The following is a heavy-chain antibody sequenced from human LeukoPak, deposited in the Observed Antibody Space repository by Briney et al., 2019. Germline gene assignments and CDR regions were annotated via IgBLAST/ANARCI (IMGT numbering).Heavy chain of an antibody. CDR3: ARDFVAVIAAAPEPWFDP. Sequence: ASLKVSCKASGYTFTGHYMHWVRQAPGQGLEWMGWVSPNSGGTGYAQKFQGRVTITRDTSISTVYMELSRLRSDDTAVYYCARDFVAVIAAAPEPWFDPWGQGTLVTVSS. J-gene: IGHJ5*02. CDR2: VSPNSGGT. CDR1: GYTFTGHY. V-gene: IGHV1-2*02. D-gene: IGHD2-15*01.